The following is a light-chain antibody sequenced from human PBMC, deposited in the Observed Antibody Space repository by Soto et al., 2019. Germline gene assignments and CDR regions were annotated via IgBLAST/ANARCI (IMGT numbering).Light chain of an antibody. V-gene: IGKV1-39*01. CDR1: QRISSS. Sequence: DIQMTQSPSSLSASAGDRVTITCRASQRISSSLNWYQQKPGKAPKPLIYAASTLQRGVPSRFSCSGSGTDFTLTINGLQSDDFATYYCKQSDSTPPTFGQGTKVE. J-gene: IGKJ1*01. CDR3: KQSDSTPPT. CDR2: AAS.